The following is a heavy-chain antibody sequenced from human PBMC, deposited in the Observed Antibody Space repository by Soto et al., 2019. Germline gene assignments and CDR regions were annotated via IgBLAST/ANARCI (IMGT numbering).Heavy chain of an antibody. D-gene: IGHD2-2*01. CDR3: ARPRKDIVVVPAATSDYYYYMDV. J-gene: IGHJ6*03. CDR2: IYYSGST. V-gene: IGHV4-39*01. CDR1: GGSISSSSYY. Sequence: SETLSLTCTVSGGSISSSSYYWGWIRQPPGKGQEWIGSIYYSGSTYCNTSLKSRVTISVDTSKNQFSLKLSSVTAADTAVYYCARPRKDIVVVPAATSDYYYYMDVWGKGTTVTVSS.